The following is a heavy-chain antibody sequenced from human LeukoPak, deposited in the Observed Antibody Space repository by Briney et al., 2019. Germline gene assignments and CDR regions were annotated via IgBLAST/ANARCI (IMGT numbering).Heavy chain of an antibody. D-gene: IGHD6-19*01. J-gene: IGHJ6*02. V-gene: IGHV3-13*01. CDR2: IGTAGDT. CDR3: ARVETDSSGWPYGMDV. Sequence: PGGSLRLSCAASGFTFSSYDMHWVRQATGKGLEWVSAIGTAGDTYYPGSVKGRFTISRENAKNSLYLQMNSLRAGDTAVYCCARVETDSSGWPYGMDVWGQGTTVTVSS. CDR1: GFTFSSYD.